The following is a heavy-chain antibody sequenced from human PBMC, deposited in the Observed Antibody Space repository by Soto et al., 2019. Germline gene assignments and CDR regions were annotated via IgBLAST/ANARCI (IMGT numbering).Heavy chain of an antibody. J-gene: IGHJ6*02. Sequence: ASVKVSCKASGYTFTGYYMHWVRQAPGQGLEWMGWINPNSGGTNYAQKFQGWVTMTRDTSISTAYMELSRLGSDDTAVYYCARTMVRGVIIMDYYGMGVWGQGTTVTACS. CDR2: INPNSGGT. CDR1: GYTFTGYY. D-gene: IGHD3-10*01. V-gene: IGHV1-2*04. CDR3: ARTMVRGVIIMDYYGMGV.